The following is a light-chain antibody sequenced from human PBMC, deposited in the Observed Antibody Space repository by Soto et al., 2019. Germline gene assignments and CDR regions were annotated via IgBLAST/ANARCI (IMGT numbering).Light chain of an antibody. Sequence: QAVVTQEPSVTVSPGGTVTLTCGSNIGIVTRGHWPYWFQPKPGQAPRTVIYDTTTKESWTPARFSGSLLGGKAAMTLSGAQHEDEAEYYGWLSYGNAWVFGGGTQLTVL. CDR1: IGIVTRGHW. V-gene: IGLV7-46*01. J-gene: IGLJ3*02. CDR2: DTT. CDR3: WLSYGNAWV.